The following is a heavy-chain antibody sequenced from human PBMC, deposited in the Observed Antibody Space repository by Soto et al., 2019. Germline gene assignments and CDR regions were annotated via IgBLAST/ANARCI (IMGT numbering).Heavy chain of an antibody. CDR1: GGSISSYY. CDR2: IYYSGST. CDR3: ARTSDGDDYSNRDNWFDP. D-gene: IGHD4-4*01. J-gene: IGHJ5*02. V-gene: IGHV4-59*01. Sequence: ETLSLTCTVSGGSISSYYWSWIRQPPGKGLEWIGYIYYSGSTNYNPSLKSRVTISVDTSKNQFSLKLSSVTAADTAVYYCARTSDGDDYSNRDNWFDPWGQGTLVTVSS.